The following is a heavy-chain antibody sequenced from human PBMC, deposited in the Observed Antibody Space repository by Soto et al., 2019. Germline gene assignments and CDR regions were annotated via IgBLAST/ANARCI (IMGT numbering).Heavy chain of an antibody. V-gene: IGHV4-59*01. CDR1: GGSISSYY. J-gene: IGHJ5*02. CDR3: AGGAVAGTRGWFDP. Sequence: XGTLSLTCTVSGGSISSYYWSWIRQPPGKGLEWIGYIYYSGSTNYNPSLKSRVTISVDTSKNQFSLKLSSVTAADTAVYYCAGGAVAGTRGWFDPWGQGTLVTVSS. D-gene: IGHD6-19*01. CDR2: IYYSGST.